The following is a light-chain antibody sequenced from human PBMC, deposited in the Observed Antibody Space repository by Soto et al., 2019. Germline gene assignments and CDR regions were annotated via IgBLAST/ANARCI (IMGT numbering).Light chain of an antibody. CDR2: DAS. CDR1: QSVSSY. CDR3: QQRSNWQGAT. V-gene: IGKV3-11*01. J-gene: IGKJ4*01. Sequence: EIVVTQSPATLSLSPGERATLSCRASQSVSSYLAWYQQKPGQAPRLLIYDASNRATRIPARFSGSGSGTDFTLTISSLEPEDFAVYYCQQRSNWQGATFGGGTKVEIK.